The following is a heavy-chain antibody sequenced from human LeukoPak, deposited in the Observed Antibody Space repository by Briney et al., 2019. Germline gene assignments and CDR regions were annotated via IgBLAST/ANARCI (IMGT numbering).Heavy chain of an antibody. Sequence: PSETLSLNCAVSGYSISSGYYWGWIRQPPGKGLEWIGNIYHSSNTYYSPSLKSRVTIPVDMSKNHFSLKLSSMTAADTAVYYCAAIAVAGQFDFWGQGILVTASS. J-gene: IGHJ4*02. V-gene: IGHV4-38-2*01. CDR2: IYHSSNT. CDR1: GYSISSGYY. CDR3: AAIAVAGQFDF. D-gene: IGHD6-19*01.